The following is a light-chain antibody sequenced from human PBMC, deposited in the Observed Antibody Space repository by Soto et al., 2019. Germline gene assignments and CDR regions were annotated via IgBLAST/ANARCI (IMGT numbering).Light chain of an antibody. V-gene: IGKV3-15*01. CDR3: QQYNSWSPIT. Sequence: EIVMTQSPATLSVSPAKRATLSCRASQSVSNRLVWYQQKPGQAPRLLIYGASTRATGIPARFSGSGSGTEFTLTISSLQSEDFAVYYCQQYNSWSPITFGQGTRLEIK. CDR1: QSVSNR. J-gene: IGKJ5*01. CDR2: GAS.